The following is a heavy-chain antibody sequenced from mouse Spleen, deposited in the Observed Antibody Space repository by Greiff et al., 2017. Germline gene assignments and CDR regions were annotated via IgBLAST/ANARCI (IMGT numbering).Heavy chain of an antibody. Sequence: QVQLKESGAELARPGASVKLSCKASGYTFTSYGISWVKQRTGQGLEWIGEIYPRSGNTYYNEKFKGKATLTADKSSSTAYMELRSLTSEDSAVYFCARSRGTAYWGQGTLVTVSA. CDR3: ARSRGTAY. D-gene: IGHD3-3*01. J-gene: IGHJ3*01. V-gene: IGHV1-81*01. CDR1: GYTFTSYG. CDR2: IYPRSGNT.